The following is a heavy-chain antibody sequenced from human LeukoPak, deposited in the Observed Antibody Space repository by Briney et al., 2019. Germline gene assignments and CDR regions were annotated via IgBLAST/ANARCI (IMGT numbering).Heavy chain of an antibody. J-gene: IGHJ4*02. CDR2: ISAYNGNT. Sequence: ASVKVSCKASGYTFTGYRISWVRQAPGQGLEWMGWISAYNGNTNYAQKFQDRVTMTTDTSTNTAYMELRSLRSDDTAVYYCAASGWSKPYYFDYWGQGTLVTVSS. D-gene: IGHD6-19*01. CDR1: GYTFTGYR. V-gene: IGHV1-18*01. CDR3: AASGWSKPYYFDY.